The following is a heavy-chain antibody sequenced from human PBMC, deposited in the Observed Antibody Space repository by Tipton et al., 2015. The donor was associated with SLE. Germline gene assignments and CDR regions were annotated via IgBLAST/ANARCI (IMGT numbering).Heavy chain of an antibody. CDR2: INHSGST. CDR3: ARQLTSGYYYEFGY. Sequence: LRLSCAVYGGSFSGYYWSWIRQPPGKGLEWIGEINHSGSTNYNPSLKSRVTISVDTSKNQFSLKLSSVTAADTAVYYCARQLTSGYYYEFGYWGQGMLVTVSS. D-gene: IGHD3-22*01. CDR1: GGSFSGYY. J-gene: IGHJ4*02. V-gene: IGHV4-34*01.